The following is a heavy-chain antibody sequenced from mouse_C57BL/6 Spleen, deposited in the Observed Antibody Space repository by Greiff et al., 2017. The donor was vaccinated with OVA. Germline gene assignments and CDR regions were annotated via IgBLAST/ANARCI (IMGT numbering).Heavy chain of an antibody. D-gene: IGHD1-1*01. V-gene: IGHV5-16*01. CDR3: ARGGGTTVVATGKGYFDY. J-gene: IGHJ2*01. Sequence: EVKLMESEGGLVQPGSSMKLSCTASGFTFSDYYMAWVRQVPEKGLEWVANINYDGSSTYYLDSLKSRFIISRDNAKNILYLQMSSLKSEDTATYYCARGGGTTVVATGKGYFDYWGQGTTLTVSS. CDR1: GFTFSDYY. CDR2: INYDGSST.